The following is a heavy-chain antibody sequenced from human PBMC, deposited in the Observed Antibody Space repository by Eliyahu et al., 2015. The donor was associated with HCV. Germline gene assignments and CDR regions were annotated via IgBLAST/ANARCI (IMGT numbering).Heavy chain of an antibody. CDR2: INSDGSST. CDR1: GFTFSSYW. J-gene: IGHJ6*02. V-gene: IGHV3-74*01. CDR3: ARGRYSGSYYYYYGMDV. Sequence: EVQLVESGGGLVQPGGSLRLSCAASGFTFSSYWMHWVRQAPGKGLVWVSRINSDGSSTSYADSVKGRFTISRDNAKNTLYLQMNSLRAEDTAVYYCARGRYSGSYYYYYGMDVWGQGTTVTVSS. D-gene: IGHD1-26*01.